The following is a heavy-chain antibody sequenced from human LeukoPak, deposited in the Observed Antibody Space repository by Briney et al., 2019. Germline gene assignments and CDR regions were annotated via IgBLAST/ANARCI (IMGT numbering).Heavy chain of an antibody. V-gene: IGHV1-2*04. J-gene: IGHJ1*01. CDR1: GYNFTGYY. CDR3: ARARRYCSSGSCYPEYFQH. Sequence: ASVKVSCKASGYNFTGYYMHWVRQPPAQGLEWMGWINSNGGGTNYAQKFQGWVTMTRDTSISTAYMELSRLRSDDTAVYYCARARRYCSSGSCYPEYFQHWGQGTLVTVSS. D-gene: IGHD2-15*01. CDR2: INSNGGGT.